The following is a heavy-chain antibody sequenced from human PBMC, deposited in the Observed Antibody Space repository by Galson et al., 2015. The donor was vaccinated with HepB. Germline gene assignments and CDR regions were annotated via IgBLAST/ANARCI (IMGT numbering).Heavy chain of an antibody. CDR3: AREGVVGGSCYSGCIGY. Sequence: SVKVSCKASGGTFSSYAISWVRQAPGQGLEWMGGIIPIFGTANYAQKFQGRVTITADESTSTAYMELSSLRSEDTAVYYCAREGVVGGSCYSGCIGYWGQGTLVTVSS. J-gene: IGHJ4*02. V-gene: IGHV1-69*13. CDR1: GGTFSSYA. CDR2: IIPIFGTA. D-gene: IGHD2-15*01.